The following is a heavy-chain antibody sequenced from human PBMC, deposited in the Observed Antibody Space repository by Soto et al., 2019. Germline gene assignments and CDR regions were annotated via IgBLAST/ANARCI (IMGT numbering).Heavy chain of an antibody. CDR3: ARDGRDYYDSSSSKPYYFDY. J-gene: IGHJ4*02. CDR2: IYYSGST. CDR1: GGSISSGDYY. V-gene: IGHV4-30-4*01. Sequence: PSETLSLTCTVSGGSISSGDYYWSWIRQPPGKGLEWIGYIYYSGSTYYNPSLKSRVTISVDTSKNQFSLKLSSVTAADTAVYYCARDGRDYYDSSSSKPYYFDYWGQGTLVTVSS. D-gene: IGHD3-22*01.